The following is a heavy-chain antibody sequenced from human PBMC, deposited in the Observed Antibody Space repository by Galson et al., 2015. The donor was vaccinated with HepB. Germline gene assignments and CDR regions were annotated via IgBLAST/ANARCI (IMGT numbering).Heavy chain of an antibody. CDR2: VSGDSYGGTT. CDR3: RLCGGDCCPGDLYYYFYMDV. D-gene: IGHD2-21*01. Sequence: SLRLSCAASGFAFGDFALSWFRQAPGEGLEWIGSVSGDSYGGTTVYAASLKGRFTISRDDSKSIAYLQMNSLKTADTAVYYCRLCGGDCCPGDLYYYFYMDVWGKGTTVTVSS. V-gene: IGHV3-49*03. CDR1: GFAFGDFA. J-gene: IGHJ6*03.